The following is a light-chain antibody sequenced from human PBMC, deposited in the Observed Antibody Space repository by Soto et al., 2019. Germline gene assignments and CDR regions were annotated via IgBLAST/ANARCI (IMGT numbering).Light chain of an antibody. V-gene: IGKV3-11*01. CDR3: QQRSNWPPVT. CDR1: PRFSHS. Sequence: EIVLTQSPATLSLSPGEKAPLSYRASPRFSHSLAWYQKKPGQAPRLRIYDASNRATGIPASFSGSRSGTDFTLTISSLEPEDFAVYYCQQRSNWPPVTFGGGTKVEIK. J-gene: IGKJ4*01. CDR2: DAS.